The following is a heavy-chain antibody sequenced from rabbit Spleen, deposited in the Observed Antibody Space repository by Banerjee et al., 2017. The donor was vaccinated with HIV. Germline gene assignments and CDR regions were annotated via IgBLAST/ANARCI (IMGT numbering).Heavy chain of an antibody. V-gene: IGHV1S40*01. CDR2: IYTGNGKT. CDR1: GFSFSSSYD. CDR3: ARGANDDGAGYDL. J-gene: IGHJ4*01. Sequence: QQLVESGGGLVKPGASLTLTCTASGFSFSSSYDMCWVRQAPGKGLEWIGCIYTGNGKTYYAGWAKGRFTISKASSTTVTLQMTSLTAADTATYFCARGANDDGAGYDLWGPGTLVTVS. D-gene: IGHD6-1*01.